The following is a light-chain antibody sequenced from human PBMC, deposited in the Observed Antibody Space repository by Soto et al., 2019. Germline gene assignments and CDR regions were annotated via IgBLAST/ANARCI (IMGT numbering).Light chain of an antibody. CDR1: SGDVGAYKY. V-gene: IGLV2-8*01. J-gene: IGLJ1*01. Sequence: QSVLTQPPSASGSPGQSVTISCTGTSGDVGAYKYVSWYQQHPGKAPKLMIYEVNQRPSGVPDRFSGSKSGNTASLTVSGLQAEDEDDYYCCSYAGSSHVFGTGTKVTVL. CDR2: EVN. CDR3: CSYAGSSHV.